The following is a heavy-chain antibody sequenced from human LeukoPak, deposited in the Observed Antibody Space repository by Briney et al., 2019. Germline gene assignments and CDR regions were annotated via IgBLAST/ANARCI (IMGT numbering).Heavy chain of an antibody. CDR3: ARKIVVGLYYMDV. Sequence: PGGSLRLSCAASGFIFSNYGMNWVCQAPGKGLEWVAYIRYDGSNKQYADSVKGRFTISRDNAKNSLYLQMNSLRAEDTAVYYCARKIVVGLYYMDVWGKGTTVTVSS. CDR1: GFIFSNYG. V-gene: IGHV3-30*02. D-gene: IGHD3-22*01. J-gene: IGHJ6*03. CDR2: IRYDGSNK.